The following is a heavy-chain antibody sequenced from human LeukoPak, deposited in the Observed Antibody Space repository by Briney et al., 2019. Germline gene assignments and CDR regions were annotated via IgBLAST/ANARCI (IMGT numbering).Heavy chain of an antibody. CDR1: GYSFTTYW. D-gene: IGHD3-10*01. V-gene: IGHV5-10-1*01. CDR3: AGGGSYYDY. Sequence: GESLKISCKGSGYSFTTYWINWVRQMPGKGLEWRGHIDPSDSYTNYSPSFQGHVTLSADKSISTAYLQWSSLKASDTAMYYCAGGGSYYDYWGQGTLVTVSS. CDR2: IDPSDSYT. J-gene: IGHJ4*02.